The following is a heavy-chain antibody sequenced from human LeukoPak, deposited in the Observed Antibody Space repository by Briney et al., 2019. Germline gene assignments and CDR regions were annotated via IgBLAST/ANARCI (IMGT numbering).Heavy chain of an antibody. D-gene: IGHD6-13*01. V-gene: IGHV4-34*01. CDR2: INNSGST. J-gene: IGHJ4*02. CDR1: GGSFSGYY. CDR3: ARDPGYSSSWSGGFDY. Sequence: SETLSLTCAVYGGSFSGYYWGWIRQPPGKGLEWIGEINNSGSTNYNPSLKSRVTISVDTSKNQFSLKLSSVTAADTAVYYCARDPGYSSSWSGGFDYWGQGTLVTVSS.